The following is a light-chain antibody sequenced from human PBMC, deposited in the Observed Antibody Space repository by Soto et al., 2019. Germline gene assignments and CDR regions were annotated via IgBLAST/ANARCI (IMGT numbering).Light chain of an antibody. J-gene: IGKJ2*01. CDR1: QSVSSSY. Sequence: ETVLTQSPGTLSLSPGERATLSCRASQSVSSSYLAWYQQKPGQAPRLLIYGASSRATGIPDRFIGSGSGTDFTLTISRLEPEDFAVYYCQQYGSSPSEYTFGQGTKLEIK. V-gene: IGKV3-20*01. CDR3: QQYGSSPSEYT. CDR2: GAS.